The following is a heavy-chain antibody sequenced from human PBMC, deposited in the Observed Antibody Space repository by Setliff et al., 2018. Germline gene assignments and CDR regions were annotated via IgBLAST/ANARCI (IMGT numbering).Heavy chain of an antibody. CDR2: INHSGST. CDR3: ARDNTIVGATDY. J-gene: IGHJ4*02. Sequence: PSETLSLTCTVYGASFSDYYWGWIRQPPGKGLEWIAEINHSGSTNYNPSLKSRVTISADTSTNHFSLKLTSVTAADTAVYYCARDNTIVGATDYWGQGALVTVSS. D-gene: IGHD1-26*01. CDR1: GASFSDYY. V-gene: IGHV4-34*01.